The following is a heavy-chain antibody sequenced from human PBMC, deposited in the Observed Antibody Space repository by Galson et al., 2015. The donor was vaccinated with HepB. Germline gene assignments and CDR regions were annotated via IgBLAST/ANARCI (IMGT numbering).Heavy chain of an antibody. D-gene: IGHD2-2*02. CDR3: ARGGGFYGSYTEYYFDD. J-gene: IGHJ4*02. CDR2: ISYDGTNK. Sequence: SLRLSCAASGFTFSNYAMHWVRQAPGKGPEWVSFISYDGTNKYYAHSVTGRFTISRDTSENTLYLQMNSLRPDDSAVYYCARGGGFYGSYTEYYFDDWGQGTRVTVSS. V-gene: IGHV3-30-3*01. CDR1: GFTFSNYA.